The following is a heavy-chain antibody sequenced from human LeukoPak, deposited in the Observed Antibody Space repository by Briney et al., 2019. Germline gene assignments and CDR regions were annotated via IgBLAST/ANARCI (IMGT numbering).Heavy chain of an antibody. CDR3: ARRPPAAGTEYYFDY. V-gene: IGHV5-51*01. J-gene: IGHJ4*02. CDR2: IYPGDSGT. Sequence: GESLKISCKGSGYSFTSYWIGWVRQMPGKGLEWMGIIYPGDSGTRYSPSFQGQVTISADKSISTAYLQWSSLKASDTAMYYCARRPPAAGTEYYFDYWGQGTLVTVSS. CDR1: GYSFTSYW. D-gene: IGHD6-13*01.